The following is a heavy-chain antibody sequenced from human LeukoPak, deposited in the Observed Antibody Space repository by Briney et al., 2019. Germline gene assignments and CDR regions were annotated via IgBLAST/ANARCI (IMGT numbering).Heavy chain of an antibody. V-gene: IGHV3-48*03. J-gene: IGHJ4*02. D-gene: IGHD3-3*01. CDR2: ISSSGSTI. CDR3: ARDEIELRFLEWSRFDY. Sequence: GGSLRVSCAASGFTFSSYEMNWVRQAPGKGLEWVSYISSSGSTIYYADSVKGRFTISRDNAKNSLYLQMNSLRAEDTAVYYCARDEIELRFLEWSRFDYWGQGSLVTVSS. CDR1: GFTFSSYE.